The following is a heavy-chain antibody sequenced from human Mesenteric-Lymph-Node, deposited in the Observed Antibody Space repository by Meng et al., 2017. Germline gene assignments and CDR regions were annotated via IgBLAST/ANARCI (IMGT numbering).Heavy chain of an antibody. CDR3: ASDLRGGTAH. CDR1: GFTFSNYR. J-gene: IGHJ4*02. Sequence: GESLKISCEASGFTFSNYRMSWVRQAPGKGLEWVANIKEDGSEKIYVDSVKGRFIISRDNAKNSLFLQMNTLRGDDTAMYYCASDLRGGTAHWGQGALVTVSS. D-gene: IGHD1-26*01. CDR2: IKEDGSEK. V-gene: IGHV3-7*01.